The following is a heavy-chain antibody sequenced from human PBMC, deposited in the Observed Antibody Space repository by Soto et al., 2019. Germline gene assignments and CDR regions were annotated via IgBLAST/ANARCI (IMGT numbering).Heavy chain of an antibody. D-gene: IGHD3-22*01. CDR1: GFTFSSYG. Sequence: GGSLRLSCAASGFTFSSYGMHWVRQAPGKGLEWVAVIWYDGSNKYYADSVKGRFTISRDNSKNTLYLQMNRLRAEDTAVYYCARDDDYEANAFDYWGPGTLVTVSS. V-gene: IGHV3-33*01. J-gene: IGHJ4*02. CDR2: IWYDGSNK. CDR3: ARDDDYEANAFDY.